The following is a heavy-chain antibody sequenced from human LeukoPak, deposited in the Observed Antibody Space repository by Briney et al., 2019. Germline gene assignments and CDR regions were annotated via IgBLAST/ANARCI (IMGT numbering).Heavy chain of an antibody. Sequence: ASVKVSCKASGYTFTGYYMHWVRQAPGQGLEWMGWINPNSGGTNYAQKFQGRGTMTRDTSISTAYMELSRLRSDDTAVYYCARWLGGAGWFDPWGQGTLVTVSS. CDR2: INPNSGGT. J-gene: IGHJ5*02. CDR1: GYTFTGYY. V-gene: IGHV1-2*02. CDR3: ARWLGGAGWFDP. D-gene: IGHD5-12*01.